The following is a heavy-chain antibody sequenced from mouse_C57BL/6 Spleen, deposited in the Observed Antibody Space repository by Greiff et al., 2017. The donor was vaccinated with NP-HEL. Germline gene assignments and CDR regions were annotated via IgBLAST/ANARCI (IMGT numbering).Heavy chain of an antibody. Sequence: EVKLQESGPGLVKPSQSLSLTCSVTGYSITSGYYWNWIRQFPGNKLEWMGYISYDGSNNYNPSLKNRISITRDTSKNQFFLKLNSVTTEDTATYYCARYDGYDKGYYYAMDYWGQGTSVTVSS. D-gene: IGHD2-3*01. J-gene: IGHJ4*01. CDR1: GYSITSGYY. CDR2: ISYDGSN. V-gene: IGHV3-6*01. CDR3: ARYDGYDKGYYYAMDY.